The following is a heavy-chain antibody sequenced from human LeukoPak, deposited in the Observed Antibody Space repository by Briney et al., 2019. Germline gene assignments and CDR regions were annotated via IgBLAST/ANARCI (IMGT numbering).Heavy chain of an antibody. CDR3: ARESTAVPAAIDY. Sequence: ASETLSLTCTVSGGSISSYYWSWIRQPPGKGLEWIGYIYYSGSTNYNPSLKSRVTISVDTSKNQFSLKLSSVTAADTAVYYCARESTAVPAAIDYWGQGTLVTVSS. D-gene: IGHD2-2*02. CDR2: IYYSGST. V-gene: IGHV4-59*01. J-gene: IGHJ4*02. CDR1: GGSISSYY.